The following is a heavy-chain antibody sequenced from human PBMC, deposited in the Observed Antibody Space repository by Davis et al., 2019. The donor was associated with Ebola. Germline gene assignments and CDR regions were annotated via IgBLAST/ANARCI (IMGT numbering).Heavy chain of an antibody. CDR1: GGTFSSFA. D-gene: IGHD3-10*01. J-gene: IGHJ6*04. CDR2: IIPMFGTA. CDR3: ARGPIWFGEFHYYYYGMDV. Sequence: SVKVSCKASGGTFSSFAISWVRQAPGQGLEWMGGIIPMFGTANYAQKLQGRVTITADESTSTAYMELSSLRSEDTAVYYCARGPIWFGEFHYYYYGMDVWGKGTTVTVSS. V-gene: IGHV1-69*13.